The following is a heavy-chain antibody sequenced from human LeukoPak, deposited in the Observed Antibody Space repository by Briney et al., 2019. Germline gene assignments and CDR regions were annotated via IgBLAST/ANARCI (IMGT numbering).Heavy chain of an antibody. Sequence: PSETLSLTCTVSGGSISSYYWSWIRQPPGKGLEWIGYIYYSGSTNYNPSLKSRVTISVDTSKNQFSLKLGSVTAADTAVYYCARVWRFGDYGGNWFDPRGQGTLVTVSS. D-gene: IGHD4-17*01. CDR1: GGSISSYY. CDR2: IYYSGST. J-gene: IGHJ5*02. V-gene: IGHV4-59*12. CDR3: ARVWRFGDYGGNWFDP.